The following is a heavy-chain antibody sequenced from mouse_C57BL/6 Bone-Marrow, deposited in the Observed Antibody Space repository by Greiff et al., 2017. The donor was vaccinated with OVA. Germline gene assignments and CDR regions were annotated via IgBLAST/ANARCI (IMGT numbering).Heavy chain of an antibody. CDR3: ARQRYGSSYFDY. J-gene: IGHJ2*01. D-gene: IGHD1-1*01. CDR2: ISSDGSYT. V-gene: IGHV5-6*01. Sequence: EVQGVESGGDLVKPGGSLKLSCAASGFTFSSYGMSWVRQTPDKRLEWVATISSDGSYTYYPDSVKGRFTISRDNAKNTLYLQMSSLKSEDTAMYYCARQRYGSSYFDYWGQGTTLTVSS. CDR1: GFTFSSYG.